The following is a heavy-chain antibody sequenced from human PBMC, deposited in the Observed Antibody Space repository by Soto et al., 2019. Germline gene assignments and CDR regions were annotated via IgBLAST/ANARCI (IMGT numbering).Heavy chain of an antibody. Sequence: GGSLRLSCAASGFTVSSNYMSWVRQAPGKGLEWVSVIYSGGSTYYADSVKGRFTISRDNSKNTLYLQMNSLRAEDTAVYYCASSRYDFDAFDIWGQGTMVTVSS. J-gene: IGHJ3*02. CDR3: ASSRYDFDAFDI. D-gene: IGHD3-3*01. V-gene: IGHV3-66*01. CDR1: GFTVSSNY. CDR2: IYSGGST.